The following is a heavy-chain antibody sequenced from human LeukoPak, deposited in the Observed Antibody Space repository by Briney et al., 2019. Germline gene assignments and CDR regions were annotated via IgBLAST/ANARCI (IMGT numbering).Heavy chain of an antibody. CDR2: IYTSGST. CDR3: ARVVVVAATGGYFDY. V-gene: IGHV4-61*02. Sequence: PSETLSLTCTVSGGSISSSSYYWSWIRQPAGKGLEWIGRIYTSGSTNYNPSLKSRVTMSVDTSKNQFSLKLSSVTAADTAVYYCARVVVVAATGGYFDYWGQGTLVTVSS. CDR1: GGSISSSSYY. D-gene: IGHD2-15*01. J-gene: IGHJ4*02.